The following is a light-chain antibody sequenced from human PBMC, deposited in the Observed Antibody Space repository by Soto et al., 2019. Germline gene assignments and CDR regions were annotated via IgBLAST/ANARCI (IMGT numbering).Light chain of an antibody. CDR1: SSDVGAYSY. Sequence: QSALTQPASVSGSPGQSITISCTGTSSDVGAYSYVSWYQQHPGKAPKLMIFEVSDRPSGVSNRFSGSKSGNTASLTISGLQAEDEADYYGCSYTGSNTLVFGGGTRLTVL. CDR2: EVS. J-gene: IGLJ2*01. V-gene: IGLV2-14*01. CDR3: CSYTGSNTLV.